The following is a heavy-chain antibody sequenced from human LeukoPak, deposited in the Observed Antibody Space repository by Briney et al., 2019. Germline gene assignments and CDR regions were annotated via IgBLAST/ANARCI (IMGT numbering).Heavy chain of an antibody. CDR1: GFTFSTYW. J-gene: IGHJ5*01. Sequence: GGSLRLSCVASGFTFSTYWMHWVRQAPGKRLEWVSRLDRDGTTTSYADSVYGRFTISRDNAKSTLYLQMRSLRAEDTAVYYCVRDTENIGYDAFEFWGHGTLVTVSS. D-gene: IGHD2/OR15-2a*01. CDR3: VRDTENIGYDAFEF. V-gene: IGHV3-74*01. CDR2: LDRDGTTT.